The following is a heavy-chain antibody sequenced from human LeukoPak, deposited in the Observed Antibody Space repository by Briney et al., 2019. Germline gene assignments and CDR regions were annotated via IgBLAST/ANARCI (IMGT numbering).Heavy chain of an antibody. CDR2: IYYSGST. CDR1: GGSISSSSYY. V-gene: IGHV4-39*01. J-gene: IGHJ4*02. D-gene: IGHD3-22*01. Sequence: SETLSLTCTVSGGSISSSSYYWGWIRQPPGKGLEWIGSIYYSGSTYYNPSLKSRVTISVDTSKNQFSLKLSSVTAADTAVYYCARAYDSSGYYDYWGQGTLVTVSS. CDR3: ARAYDSSGYYDY.